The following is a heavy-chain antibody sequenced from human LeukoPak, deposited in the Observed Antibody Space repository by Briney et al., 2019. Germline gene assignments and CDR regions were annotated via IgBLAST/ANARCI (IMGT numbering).Heavy chain of an antibody. CDR2: ISAYNGNT. J-gene: IGHJ4*02. Sequence: RASVKVSCKASGYTFTGYYMHWVRQAPGQGLEWMGWISAYNGNTNYAQKFQGRVTMTEDTSTDTAYMELSSLRSEDTAVYYCATVSGDGYNYFGYWGQGTLVTVSS. V-gene: IGHV1/OR15-2*03. CDR3: ATVSGDGYNYFGY. CDR1: GYTFTGYY. D-gene: IGHD5-24*01.